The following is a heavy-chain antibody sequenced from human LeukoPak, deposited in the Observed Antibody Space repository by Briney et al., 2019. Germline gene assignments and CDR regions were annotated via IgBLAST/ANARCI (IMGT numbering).Heavy chain of an antibody. V-gene: IGHV3-23*01. CDR1: GFTFSSYA. D-gene: IGHD2-15*01. J-gene: IGHJ4*02. CDR3: AKDRGRGVVAGTYYFDY. Sequence: GGSLRLSCAASGFTFSSYAMSWVRQAPGKGLEWVSAISGSGGSTYYADSVKGRFTTSRDNSKNTLYLQMNSLRAEDTAVYYCAKDRGRGVVAGTYYFDYWGQGTLVTVSS. CDR2: ISGSGGST.